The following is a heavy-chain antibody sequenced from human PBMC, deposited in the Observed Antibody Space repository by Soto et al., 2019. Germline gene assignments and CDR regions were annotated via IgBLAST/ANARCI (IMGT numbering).Heavy chain of an antibody. J-gene: IGHJ6*02. CDR1: GFTFSSYA. CDR3: ARDRTSYYYDSSGYKPWFYGMDV. D-gene: IGHD3-22*01. Sequence: GGSLRLSCAASGFTFSSYAMHWVRQAPGKGLEWVAVISYDGSNKYYADSVKGRFTISRDNSKNTLYLQMNSLRAEDTAVYYCARDRTSYYYDSSGYKPWFYGMDVWGQGTTVTVSS. CDR2: ISYDGSNK. V-gene: IGHV3-30-3*01.